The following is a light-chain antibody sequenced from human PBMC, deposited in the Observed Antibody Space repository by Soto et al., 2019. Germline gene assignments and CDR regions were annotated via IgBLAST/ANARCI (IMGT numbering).Light chain of an antibody. CDR2: ATS. Sequence: DIQMTQSPSSLSASVGDRVIINCRASQDISSSLNWYQQNPGKAPELLIYATSSLQSGVPSRFSGRGCGTDFNPTINSLQPEYLANYHYQHDHRTPYTFGRGTKVEI. J-gene: IGKJ2*01. CDR1: QDISSS. V-gene: IGKV1-39*01. CDR3: QHDHRTPYT.